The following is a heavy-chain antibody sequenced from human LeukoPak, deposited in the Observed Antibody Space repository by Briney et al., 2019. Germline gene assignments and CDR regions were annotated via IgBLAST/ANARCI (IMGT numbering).Heavy chain of an antibody. J-gene: IGHJ4*02. Sequence: ALVKVSFKESGYTFTSCYMRRVRHAPAPGLEWMGIIDTNGGSTSYAQKFQGRVTMTSDTSTSTVYMELSSLRSEDTAVYYCASATAMGPSTMDYWGQRTLVTVSS. CDR2: IDTNGGST. V-gene: IGHV1-46*03. CDR3: ASATAMGPSTMDY. CDR1: GYTFTSCY. D-gene: IGHD5-18*01.